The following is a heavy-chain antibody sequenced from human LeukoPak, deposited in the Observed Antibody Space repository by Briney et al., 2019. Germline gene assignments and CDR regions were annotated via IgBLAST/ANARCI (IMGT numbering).Heavy chain of an antibody. Sequence: GGSLRLSCAASGFTFSSYAMSWVRQAPGKGLEWVGRIKSKTDGGTTDYAAPVKGRFTISRDDSKNTLYLQMNSLKTEDTAVYYCTTAGIPVAGPYFDYWGQGTLVTVSS. CDR2: IKSKTDGGTT. CDR3: TTAGIPVAGPYFDY. CDR1: GFTFSSYA. V-gene: IGHV3-15*01. J-gene: IGHJ4*02. D-gene: IGHD6-19*01.